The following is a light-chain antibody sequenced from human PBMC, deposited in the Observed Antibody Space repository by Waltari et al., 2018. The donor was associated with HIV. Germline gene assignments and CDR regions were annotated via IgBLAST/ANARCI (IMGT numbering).Light chain of an antibody. CDR3: ATWDDSLNGV. J-gene: IGLJ3*02. V-gene: IGLV1-44*01. CDR1: TSNIANND. CDR2: MNN. Sequence: HSVLTQPPSASGTPGQTVIISFSGNTSNIANNDVTWYQHFPGSAPKLLIYMNNYRPSGVPDRFAGSRSGTSASLTISGLQIEDEAQYYCATWDDSLNGVFGAGTRLTVL.